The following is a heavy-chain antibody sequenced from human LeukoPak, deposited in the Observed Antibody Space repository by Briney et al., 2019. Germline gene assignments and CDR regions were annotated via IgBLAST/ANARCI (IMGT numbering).Heavy chain of an antibody. CDR1: GFTFSSYS. CDR3: AREGYSYGSNYFDY. V-gene: IGHV3-21*01. Sequence: GGSLRLSCAASGFTFSSYSMNWVRQAPGKGLEWVSSISSSSSYIYYADSVKGRFTISRDNAKNSPYLQMNSLRAEDTAVYYCAREGYSYGSNYFDYWGQGTLVTVSS. D-gene: IGHD5-18*01. J-gene: IGHJ4*02. CDR2: ISSSSSYI.